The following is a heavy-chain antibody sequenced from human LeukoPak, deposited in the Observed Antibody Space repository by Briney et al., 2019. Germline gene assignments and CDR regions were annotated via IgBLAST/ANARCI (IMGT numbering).Heavy chain of an antibody. D-gene: IGHD3-22*01. Sequence: SETLSLTCTVSGGSISNHNWWSWVRQPPGKGLEWIGSIYYSGSTYYNPSLKSRVTISVDTSKNQFSLKLSSVTAADTAVHYCARVRDYYDSRLYYFDYWGQGTLVTVSS. V-gene: IGHV4-4*02. CDR1: GGSISNHNW. CDR3: ARVRDYYDSRLYYFDY. CDR2: IYYSGST. J-gene: IGHJ4*02.